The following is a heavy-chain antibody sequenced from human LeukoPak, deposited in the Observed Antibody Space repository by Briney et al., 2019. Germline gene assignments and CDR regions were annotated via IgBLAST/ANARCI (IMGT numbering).Heavy chain of an antibody. J-gene: IGHJ4*02. Sequence: PGGSLRLSCAASGFTFSSYEMNWVRQAPGKGLEWVSYTSSSGSTIYYADSVKGRFTISRDNAKNSLYLQMNSLRAEDTAVYYCASDGYSYGPNIDYWGQGTLVTVSS. CDR3: ASDGYSYGPNIDY. CDR1: GFTFSSYE. D-gene: IGHD5-18*01. CDR2: TSSSGSTI. V-gene: IGHV3-48*03.